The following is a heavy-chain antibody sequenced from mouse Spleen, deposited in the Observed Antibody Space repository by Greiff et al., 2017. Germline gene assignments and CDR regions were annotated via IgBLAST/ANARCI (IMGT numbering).Heavy chain of an antibody. V-gene: IGHV1-15*01. CDR3: TRITTAYY. Sequence: VKLMESGAELVRPGASVTLSCKASGYTFTDYEMHWVKQTPVHGLEWIGAIDPETGGTAYNQKFKGKAILTADKSSSTAYMELRSLTSEDSAVYYCTRITTAYYWGQGTTLTVSS. CDR2: IDPETGGT. J-gene: IGHJ2*01. D-gene: IGHD1-2*01. CDR1: GYTFTDYE.